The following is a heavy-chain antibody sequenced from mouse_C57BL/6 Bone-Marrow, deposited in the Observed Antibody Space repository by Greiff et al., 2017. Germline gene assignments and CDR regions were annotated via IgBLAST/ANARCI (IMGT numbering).Heavy chain of an antibody. D-gene: IGHD2-2*01. Sequence: EVKLVESGPGLVKPSQSLSLTCSVTGYSITSGYYWNWIRQFPGNKLEWMGYISYDGSNNYNPSLKNRISFTRDTSKNQFFLKLNSVTTEDTATFYGTRVYGYDGYFDVWGTGTTVTVSS. CDR3: TRVYGYDGYFDV. J-gene: IGHJ1*03. CDR2: ISYDGSN. V-gene: IGHV3-6*01. CDR1: GYSITSGYY.